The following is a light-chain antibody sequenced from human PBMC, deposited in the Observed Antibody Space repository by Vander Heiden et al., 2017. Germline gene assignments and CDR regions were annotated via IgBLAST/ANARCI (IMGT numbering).Light chain of an antibody. CDR3: QSADSSGIYLI. V-gene: IGLV3-25*03. Sequence: SSALTQSPPVSVSPGQPARIPCSGAALPFQHAYWYQQKPGQAPLLVIYKDDERPSGIPERFSGSNSGTTVTLTINGVQAEDEADYYCQSADSSGIYLIFGAGTKVTVL. CDR2: KDD. J-gene: IGLJ2*01. CDR1: ALPFQH.